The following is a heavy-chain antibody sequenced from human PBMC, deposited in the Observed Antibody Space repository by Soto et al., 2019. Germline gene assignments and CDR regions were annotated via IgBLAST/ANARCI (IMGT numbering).Heavy chain of an antibody. CDR1: GSTFSSYW. D-gene: IGHD6-13*01. V-gene: IGHV3-7*01. CDR3: ARDLDSSSWYEDAFDI. Sequence: HPGGSLRLSCAASGSTFSSYWMSWVRQAPGKGLEWVANIKQDGSEKYYVDSVKGRFTISRDNAKNSLYLQMNSLRAEDTAVYYCARDLDSSSWYEDAFDIWGQGTMVTVSS. CDR2: IKQDGSEK. J-gene: IGHJ3*02.